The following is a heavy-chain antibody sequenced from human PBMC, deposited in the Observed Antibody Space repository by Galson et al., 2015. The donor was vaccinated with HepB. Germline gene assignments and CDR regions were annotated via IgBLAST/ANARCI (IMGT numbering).Heavy chain of an antibody. D-gene: IGHD3-22*01. V-gene: IGHV3-23*01. CDR1: GFTFSSYA. CDR2: ISGSGGST. Sequence: SLRLSCAASGFTFSSYAMSWVRQAPGKGLEWVSAISGSGGSTYYADSVKGRFTISRDNSKNTLYLQMNSLRAEDTAVYYCAKDVGYYYDSSGYYIYWGQGTLVTVSS. J-gene: IGHJ4*02. CDR3: AKDVGYYYDSSGYYIY.